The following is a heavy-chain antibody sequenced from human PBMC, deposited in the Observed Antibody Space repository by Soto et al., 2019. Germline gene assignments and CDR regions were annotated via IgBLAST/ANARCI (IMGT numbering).Heavy chain of an antibody. CDR1: GYSFTSYA. CDR2: INSGSVNT. D-gene: IGHD1-20*01. J-gene: IGHJ3*01. V-gene: IGHV1-3*01. Sequence: SVKGSCKAAGYSFTSYAIHWVRQAPGQRLEWMGWINSGSVNTQYSQKFQDRVTFTRDTSASTAYMDLSSLTSEDTAVYYCARGFNWDDEKATQDFWGQGTMVTV. CDR3: ARGFNWDDEKATQDF.